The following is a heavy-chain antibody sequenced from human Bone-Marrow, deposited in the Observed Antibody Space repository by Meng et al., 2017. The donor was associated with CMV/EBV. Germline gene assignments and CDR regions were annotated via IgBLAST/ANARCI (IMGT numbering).Heavy chain of an antibody. CDR2: IRSRLNSYAT. D-gene: IGHD3-3*01. CDR3: TRDLWAYNSEWFPYGMDV. CDR1: GFTVSSNY. V-gene: IGHV3-73*01. Sequence: GGSLRLSCAAPGFTVSSNYMSWVRQASGKGLEWVGRIRSRLNSYATAYAASVKGRFTISRDDSKNTLYLQMDSLRTDDTGVYYCTRDLWAYNSEWFPYGMDVWGQGTTVTVSS. J-gene: IGHJ6*02.